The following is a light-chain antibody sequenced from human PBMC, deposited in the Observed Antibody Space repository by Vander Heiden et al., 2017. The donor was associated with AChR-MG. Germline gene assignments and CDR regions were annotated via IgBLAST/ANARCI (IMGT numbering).Light chain of an antibody. CDR1: RLGNKY. J-gene: IGLJ3*02. CDR3: QAWDSRSNWV. V-gene: IGLV3-1*01. CDR2: QND. Sequence: SYELTQPPSVSVSPGPPASITCSGDRLGNKYASWYQQKPGQSPVLVIHQNDKRPSGIPERFSGSSSGNTATLTISGTQSLDEADYFCQAWDSRSNWVFGGGTKLTVL.